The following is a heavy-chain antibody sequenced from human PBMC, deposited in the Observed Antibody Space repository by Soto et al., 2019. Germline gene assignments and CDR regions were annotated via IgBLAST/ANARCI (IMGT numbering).Heavy chain of an antibody. CDR3: ARGLSGDKVDS. J-gene: IGHJ4*02. Sequence: QVQLQESGPGLVEPSQTLSLTCTIAGGSISSGDYYWSWIRQPPGKGLEWIGHIYDSGSTYNNPSLNSRVTIPIDPSENQFSLNLRSVTAADTAVYYCARGLSGDKVDSWGQGTLVTVSS. D-gene: IGHD1-1*01. V-gene: IGHV4-30-4*01. CDR1: GGSISSGDYY. CDR2: IYDSGST.